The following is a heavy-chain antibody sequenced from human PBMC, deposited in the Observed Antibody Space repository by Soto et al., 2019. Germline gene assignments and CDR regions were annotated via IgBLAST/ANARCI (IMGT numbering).Heavy chain of an antibody. Sequence: EVQLVESGVGLVKPGGSLRLSCAASTFTLTTYNMYWVRQAPGKGLEWVASISSTTSYIHYADSVKGRFTISRDNARNSLYLQMNSLRAEDTAVYYCARETTKWFDPWGQGTLVTVSS. V-gene: IGHV3-21*01. CDR2: ISSTTSYI. CDR3: ARETTKWFDP. J-gene: IGHJ5*02. D-gene: IGHD1-1*01. CDR1: TFTLTTYN.